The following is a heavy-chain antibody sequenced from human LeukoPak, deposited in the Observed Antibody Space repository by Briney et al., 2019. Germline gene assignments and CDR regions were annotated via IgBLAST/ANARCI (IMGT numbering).Heavy chain of an antibody. V-gene: IGHV4-34*01. CDR1: GGSFSGYY. D-gene: IGHD1-26*01. Sequence: SETLSLTCVVYGGSFSGYYWSWIRQPPGKGLEWIREINHSGSTNYNPSLKSRVTISVDTSKNQFSLKLSSVTAADTAVYYCARVGSSYRDYWGQGTLVTVSS. CDR2: INHSGST. J-gene: IGHJ4*02. CDR3: ARVGSSYRDY.